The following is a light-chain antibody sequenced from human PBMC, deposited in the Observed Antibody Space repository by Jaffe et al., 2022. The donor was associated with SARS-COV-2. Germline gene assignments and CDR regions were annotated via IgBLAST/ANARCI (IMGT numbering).Light chain of an antibody. V-gene: IGKV1-39*01. CDR3: QQSYRPSYT. J-gene: IGKJ2*01. CDR2: FAS. Sequence: DIQMTQSPSSLSSSVGDRVTITCRASQNINSQLNWYQQKPGKAPKVLIYFASSLQSGVPSRFSGSGSGTDFTLTISSLLPEDFATYYCQQSYRPSYTFGQGTKLEI. CDR1: QNINSQ.